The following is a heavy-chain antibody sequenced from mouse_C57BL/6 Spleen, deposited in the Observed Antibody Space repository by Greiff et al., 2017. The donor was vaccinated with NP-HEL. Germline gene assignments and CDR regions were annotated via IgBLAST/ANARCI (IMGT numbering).Heavy chain of an antibody. CDR2: INPGSGGT. V-gene: IGHV1-54*01. J-gene: IGHJ2*01. CDR1: GYAFTNYL. D-gene: IGHD2-3*01. CDR3: ARLDDGYLYYFDY. Sequence: VQLQQSGAELVRPGTSVKVSCKASGYAFTNYLIEWVKQRPGQGLEWIGVINPGSGGTNYNEKFKGKATLTADKSSSTAYMQLSSLTSEDSAVYFCARLDDGYLYYFDYWGQGTTLTVSS.